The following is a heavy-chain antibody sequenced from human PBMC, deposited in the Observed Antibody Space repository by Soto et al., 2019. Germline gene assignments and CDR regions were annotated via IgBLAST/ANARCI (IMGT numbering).Heavy chain of an antibody. J-gene: IGHJ6*02. V-gene: IGHV3-9*01. CDR1: GFTFDDYA. CDR2: ISWNSGSI. Sequence: EVQLVESGGGLVQPGRSLRLSCAASGFTFDDYAMHWVRQAPGKGLEWVSGISWNSGSIGYADSVKGRFTISRDNAKNSLYLQMNSLRAEDTALYYCAKDISTGYYYYGMDVWGQGTTVTVSS. CDR3: AKDISTGYYYYGMDV.